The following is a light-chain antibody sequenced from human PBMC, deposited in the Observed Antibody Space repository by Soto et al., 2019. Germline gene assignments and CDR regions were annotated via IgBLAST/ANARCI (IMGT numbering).Light chain of an antibody. CDR1: HSVITN. J-gene: IGKJ4*01. Sequence: EIVMTQSPATLFVSPGERVTLSCRASHSVITNLAWYQHKPGQAPRLLIYGASTRATGIPARFSGSGSGTEFTLTISSLESEDCGFYYCQQYNDWPLPTFGGGTNVEIK. V-gene: IGKV3-15*01. CDR2: GAS. CDR3: QQYNDWPLPT.